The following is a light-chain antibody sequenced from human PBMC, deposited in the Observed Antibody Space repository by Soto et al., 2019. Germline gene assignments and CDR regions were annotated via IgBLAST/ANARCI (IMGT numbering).Light chain of an antibody. V-gene: IGKV1-5*03. CDR2: KAS. J-gene: IGKJ1*01. CDR3: HQYSDYPT. Sequence: DIQITQSPSTLPASVGDSVTITCRASQSISSWLAWYQQRPGTAPKLLIYKASSLESGVPSRFSGSGSGTEFTLTISSLQPDDFATYYCHQYSDYPTFGQGTKV. CDR1: QSISSW.